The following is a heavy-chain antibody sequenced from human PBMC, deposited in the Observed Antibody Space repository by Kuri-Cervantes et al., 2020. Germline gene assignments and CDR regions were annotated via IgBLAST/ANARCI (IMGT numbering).Heavy chain of an antibody. J-gene: IGHJ4*02. CDR3: AKEGDGAAGTPKGYFDY. CDR1: GFTFSNYD. D-gene: IGHD6-13*01. V-gene: IGHV3-30*02. Sequence: GGSLRLSCAASGFTFSNYDMSWVRPAPGKGLEWVAVIWYDGSNKYYADSVKGRLTISSDNSKNTLYLQMNSLRAEDTAVYYCAKEGDGAAGTPKGYFDYWGQGTLVTVSS. CDR2: IWYDGSNK.